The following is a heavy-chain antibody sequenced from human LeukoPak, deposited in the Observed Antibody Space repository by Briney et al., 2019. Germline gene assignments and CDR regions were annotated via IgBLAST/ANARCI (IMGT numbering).Heavy chain of an antibody. V-gene: IGHV3-33*01. J-gene: IGHJ4*02. Sequence: GRSLRLSCAVSGFTFSTYGMHWVRQAPGKGREWVAVIWYDGSKTYYADSVKGRFTISRDNPKNTLYLQMNSLRAEDTAVYYCARDRALSYFDYWGQGTLVTVSS. CDR2: IWYDGSKT. CDR1: GFTFSTYG. CDR3: ARDRALSYFDY. D-gene: IGHD2/OR15-2a*01.